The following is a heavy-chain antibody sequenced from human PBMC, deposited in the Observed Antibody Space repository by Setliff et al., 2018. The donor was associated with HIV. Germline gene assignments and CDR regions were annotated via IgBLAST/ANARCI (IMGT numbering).Heavy chain of an antibody. CDR2: ISSSSSYI. CDR3: VRGETIAVADGFLDL. V-gene: IGHV3-21*01. J-gene: IGHJ2*01. D-gene: IGHD6-19*01. CDR1: GFTFSSYS. Sequence: PGGSLRLSCAASGFTFSSYSMNWVRQAPGKGLEWVSSISSSSSYIYYADSVKGRFTISRDNAKNSLYLQMNSLRAEDTAVYYCVRGETIAVADGFLDLWGRGTLVTVSS.